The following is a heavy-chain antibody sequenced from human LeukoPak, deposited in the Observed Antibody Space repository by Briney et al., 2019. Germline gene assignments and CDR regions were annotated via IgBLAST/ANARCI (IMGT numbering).Heavy chain of an antibody. Sequence: GASVKVSCKASGYTFTSYGISWVRQAPGQGLEWMGWISAYNGNTYYAQKLQGRVTMTTDTSTSTAYMELRSLRSDDTAVYYCARGKYSYGRSTFDYWGQGTLVTVSS. V-gene: IGHV1-18*01. CDR3: ARGKYSYGRSTFDY. CDR1: GYTFTSYG. D-gene: IGHD5-18*01. J-gene: IGHJ4*02. CDR2: ISAYNGNT.